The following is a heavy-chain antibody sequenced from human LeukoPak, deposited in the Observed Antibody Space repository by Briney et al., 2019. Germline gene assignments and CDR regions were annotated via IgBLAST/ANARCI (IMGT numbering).Heavy chain of an antibody. Sequence: GGSLRLSCAASGFTFSSYWMSWVRQAPGKGLEWVANIKQDGSEKYYVDSVKGRFTISRDNAKNSLYLQMNSLRAEDTAVYYCARESIAVAGPLQRLPYFDYWGQGTLVTVSS. CDR2: IKQDGSEK. D-gene: IGHD6-19*01. J-gene: IGHJ4*02. CDR3: ARESIAVAGPLQRLPYFDY. CDR1: GFTFSSYW. V-gene: IGHV3-7*01.